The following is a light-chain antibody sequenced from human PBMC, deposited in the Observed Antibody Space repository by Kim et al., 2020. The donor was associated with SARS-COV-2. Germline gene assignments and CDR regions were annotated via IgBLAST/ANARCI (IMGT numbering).Light chain of an antibody. J-gene: IGKJ5*01. Sequence: EIVMTQSPATLSVSPGERATLSCRASQSVSGNLAWYQQKPGQAPRLLISGASTRATGIPARFSGSGSGTEFTPTISSLQSEDFAVYYCQQYDNWPPITFGQGTRLEIK. CDR2: GAS. CDR1: QSVSGN. CDR3: QQYDNWPPIT. V-gene: IGKV3-15*01.